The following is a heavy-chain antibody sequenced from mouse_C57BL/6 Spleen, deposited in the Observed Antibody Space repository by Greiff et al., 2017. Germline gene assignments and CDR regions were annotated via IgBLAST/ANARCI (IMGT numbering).Heavy chain of an antibody. CDR2: IYPRSGNT. Sequence: QVQLKESGAELARPGASVKLSCKASGYTFTSYGISWVKQRTGQGLEWIGEIYPRSGNTYYNEKFKGKATLTADKSSSTAYMELRSLTSEDSAVYFCARSGDNDGYLGYWGQGTTLTVSS. J-gene: IGHJ2*01. V-gene: IGHV1-81*01. D-gene: IGHD2-3*01. CDR1: GYTFTSYG. CDR3: ARSGDNDGYLGY.